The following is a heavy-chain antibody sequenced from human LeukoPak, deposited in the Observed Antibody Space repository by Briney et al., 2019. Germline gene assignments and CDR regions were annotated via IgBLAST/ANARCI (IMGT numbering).Heavy chain of an antibody. Sequence: ASVKVSCKASGYTFTSYDINWVRQATGQGLAWMGWMNPNSGNTGYAQKFQGRVTMTRNTSISTAYMELSSLRSEDAAVYYCARVGYCSSTSCLDYWGQGTLVTVSS. D-gene: IGHD2-2*01. CDR3: ARVGYCSSTSCLDY. CDR2: MNPNSGNT. CDR1: GYTFTSYD. J-gene: IGHJ4*02. V-gene: IGHV1-8*01.